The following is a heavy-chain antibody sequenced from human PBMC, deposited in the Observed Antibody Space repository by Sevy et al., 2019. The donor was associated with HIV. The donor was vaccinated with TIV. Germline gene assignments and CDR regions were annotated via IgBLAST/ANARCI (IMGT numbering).Heavy chain of an antibody. V-gene: IGHV3-33*01. CDR3: ASGYGSSSNSARNGSVRNINFDY. J-gene: IGHJ4*02. D-gene: IGHD6-13*01. Sequence: GGSLRLSCAASGFTFSSYGMPWVRQAPGKGLEWVAVIWYDGSNKYYADSVKGRFTISRDNSKNTLYLQMNSLRAEDTSVYSWASGYGSSSNSARNGSVRNINFDYWGQGTLVTVSS. CDR1: GFTFSSYG. CDR2: IWYDGSNK.